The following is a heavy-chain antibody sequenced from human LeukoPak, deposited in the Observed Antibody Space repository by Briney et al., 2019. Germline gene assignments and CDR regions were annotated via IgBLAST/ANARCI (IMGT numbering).Heavy chain of an antibody. CDR2: IYYSGST. CDR3: AREAPNCSGGSCYS. V-gene: IGHV4-31*03. D-gene: IGHD2-15*01. Sequence: SQTLSLTCTVSGGSISTGGYYRSWIRQHPGKGLEWIGYIYYSGSTYYNPSLKSRVTISVETSKNQFSLKLSSVTAADTAVYYCAREAPNCSGGSCYSWGQGTLVTVCS. J-gene: IGHJ4*02. CDR1: GGSISTGGYY.